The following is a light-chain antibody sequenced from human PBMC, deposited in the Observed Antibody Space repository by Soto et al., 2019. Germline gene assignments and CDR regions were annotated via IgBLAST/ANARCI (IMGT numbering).Light chain of an antibody. J-gene: IGKJ4*01. CDR1: QGINNF. CDR2: GAS. Sequence: DIQMTQSPSSLSASVGDTVTITCRASQGINNFLAWFQQKPGEAPRSLISGASTLQNGVPSKSSGSGSGTDFTLTISSLQPEDLATEYCHQYHTCPVTFGGGTKVEIK. CDR3: HQYHTCPVT. V-gene: IGKV1-16*02.